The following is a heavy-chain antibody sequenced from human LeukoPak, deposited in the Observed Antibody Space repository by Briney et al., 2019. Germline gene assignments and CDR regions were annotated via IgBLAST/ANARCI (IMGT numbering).Heavy chain of an antibody. J-gene: IGHJ4*02. CDR1: GFAFSDSS. V-gene: IGHV3-21*01. Sequence: SGESLRLSCAASGFAFSDSSMNWVRQAPGKGLEWVSSISTTSSYIYYADSVKGRFTISRDNAKNSLFLQMDSLRAEDTAVYYCAREGSSPIWGQGTLVTVSS. CDR2: ISTTSSYI. D-gene: IGHD3-10*01. CDR3: AREGSSPI.